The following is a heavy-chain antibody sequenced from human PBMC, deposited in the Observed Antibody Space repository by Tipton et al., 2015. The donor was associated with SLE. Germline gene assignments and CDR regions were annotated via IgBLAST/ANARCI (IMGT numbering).Heavy chain of an antibody. CDR1: GFTFSRYW. CDR3: ASLDYGDYEYFDL. V-gene: IGHV3-7*01. CDR2: INQDGSEK. D-gene: IGHD4-17*01. Sequence: SLRLSCVVSGFTFSRYWMSWVRQAPGKGLEWVANINQDGSEKYHVDSVKGRFTISRDNAKNSLDLQMNSLRVEDMAVYYCASLDYGDYEYFDLWGRGTLVTVSS. J-gene: IGHJ2*01.